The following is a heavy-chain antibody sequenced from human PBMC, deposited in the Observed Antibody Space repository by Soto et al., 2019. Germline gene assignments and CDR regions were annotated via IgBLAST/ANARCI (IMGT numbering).Heavy chain of an antibody. CDR3: ARARYCSSTSCYADYYYYYGMDV. Sequence: ASVKVSCKASGYTFTSYGISWVRQAPGQGLEWMGWISAYNGNTNYAQKLQGRVTMTTDTSTSTAYMELRSLRSDDTAVYYCARARYCSSTSCYADYYYYYGMDVWGQGTTVTVSS. V-gene: IGHV1-18*01. D-gene: IGHD2-2*01. CDR1: GYTFTSYG. J-gene: IGHJ6*02. CDR2: ISAYNGNT.